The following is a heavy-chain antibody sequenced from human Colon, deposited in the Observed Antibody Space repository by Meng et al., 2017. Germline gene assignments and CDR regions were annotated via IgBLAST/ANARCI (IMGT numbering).Heavy chain of an antibody. CDR3: ARTLRDYGKIDY. CDR1: GGSISRCGYY. J-gene: IGHJ4*02. V-gene: IGHV4-31*03. D-gene: IGHD4-17*01. Sequence: HLQESGPGLVKPSQTLSLPCTVSGGSISRCGYYWTWIRQHPGKGLEWIGYIYHSGTTYYNPSLKSRVTISVDTSENQFSLNLRSVTAADTAVYFCARTLRDYGKIDYWGQGTLVTVSS. CDR2: IYHSGTT.